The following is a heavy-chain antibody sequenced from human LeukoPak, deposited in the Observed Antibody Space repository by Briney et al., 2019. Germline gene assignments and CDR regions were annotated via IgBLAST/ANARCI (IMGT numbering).Heavy chain of an antibody. D-gene: IGHD5-18*01. CDR1: GGSISSYY. J-gene: IGHJ5*02. CDR2: IYYSGST. V-gene: IGHV4-59*01. CDR3: ARDPVGPERYSLGWFDP. Sequence: ASETLSLTCTVSGGSISSYYWSWIRQPPGKGLEWIGDIYYSGSTNYNPSLKSRVTISVDTSKNQFSLKLSSVTAADTAVYYCARDPVGPERYSLGWFDPWGQGTLVTVSS.